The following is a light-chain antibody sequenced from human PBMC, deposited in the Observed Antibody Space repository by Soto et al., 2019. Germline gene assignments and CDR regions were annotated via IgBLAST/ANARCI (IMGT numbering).Light chain of an antibody. V-gene: IGKV1-6*01. CDR1: QGIRND. Sequence: AIQMTHSPSSLSASIGDRVTITCRASQGIRNDLGWYQQKPGKAPKLLIYAASSLQSGVPSRFSGSGSGTDFTLTISSLQPEDFATYYCLQDYNYPRTFGQGTKVDIK. J-gene: IGKJ1*01. CDR3: LQDYNYPRT. CDR2: AAS.